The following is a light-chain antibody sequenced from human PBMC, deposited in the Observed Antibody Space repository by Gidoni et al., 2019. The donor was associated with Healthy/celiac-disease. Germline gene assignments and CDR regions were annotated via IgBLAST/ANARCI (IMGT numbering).Light chain of an antibody. V-gene: IGKV1-39*01. CDR3: QQSYSTWAF. Sequence: DIQMTQSPSSLSASVGDRVTITCRASQSISSYLNWYQQKPGKAPKLLIYAASSLQSGVPSRFSGSGSGTDFTLTISSLQPEDFATYYCQQSYSTWAFFGPGTKVDIK. CDR2: AAS. CDR1: QSISSY. J-gene: IGKJ3*01.